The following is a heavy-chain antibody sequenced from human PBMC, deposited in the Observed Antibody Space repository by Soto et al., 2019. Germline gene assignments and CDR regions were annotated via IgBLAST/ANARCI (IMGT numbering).Heavy chain of an antibody. V-gene: IGHV4-61*01. CDR1: GGSVSSGSYY. CDR2: IYYSGST. J-gene: IGHJ6*02. Sequence: PSETLCLTCTASGGSVSSGSYYWSWIRQPPGKGLEWIGYIYYSGSTNYNPSLKSRVTISVDTSKNQFSLKLSSVTAADTAVYYCARDSSSWYGGAATYSSTSEMDALGQENTLTISS. D-gene: IGHD6-13*01. CDR3: ARDSSSWYGGAATYSSTSEMDA.